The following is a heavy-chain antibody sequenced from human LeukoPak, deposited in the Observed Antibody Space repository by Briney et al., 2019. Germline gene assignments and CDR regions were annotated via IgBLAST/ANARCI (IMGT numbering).Heavy chain of an antibody. Sequence: SETLSLTCTVSGGSISSGSYYWSWIRQPAGKGREWILRIYTSGSTNYNPSLKSRVTISVDTSKNQFSLKLSSVTAADTAVYYCARGRIVATISYYYYYMAVWGKGTTVTISS. CDR2: IYTSGST. D-gene: IGHD5-12*01. CDR3: ARGRIVATISYYYYYMAV. V-gene: IGHV4-61*02. J-gene: IGHJ6*03. CDR1: GGSISSGSYY.